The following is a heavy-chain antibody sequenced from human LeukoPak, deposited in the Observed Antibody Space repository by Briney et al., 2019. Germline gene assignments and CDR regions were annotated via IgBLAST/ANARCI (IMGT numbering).Heavy chain of an antibody. CDR2: IYYSGST. CDR3: ARDKAAADRSLDY. Sequence: SETLSLTCTVSGGSNSSYYWSWIRQPPGKGLEWIGYIYYSGSTNYNPSLKSRVTISVDTSKNQFSLKLSSVTAADTALYYCARDKAAADRSLDYWGQGTLVTISS. CDR1: GGSNSSYY. D-gene: IGHD6-13*01. V-gene: IGHV4-59*01. J-gene: IGHJ4*02.